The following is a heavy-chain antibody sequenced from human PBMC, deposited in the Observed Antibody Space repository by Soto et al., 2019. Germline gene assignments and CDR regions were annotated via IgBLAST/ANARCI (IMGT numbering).Heavy chain of an antibody. D-gene: IGHD3-16*01. V-gene: IGHV5-51*01. J-gene: IGHJ3*02. Sequence: GESLKISCQGSGNSFTRSWIGWVRQMPGKGLECMGIIYPADSDTRYSPSIQGQVTISADKSTSTAYLQWSSLKASDTAIYYCARREFGGDGFDIWGQGTMVTV. CDR3: ARREFGGDGFDI. CDR2: IYPADSDT. CDR1: GNSFTRSW.